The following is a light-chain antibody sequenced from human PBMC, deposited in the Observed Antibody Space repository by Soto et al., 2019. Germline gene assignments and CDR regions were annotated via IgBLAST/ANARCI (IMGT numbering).Light chain of an antibody. CDR2: DVS. CDR3: SSYRGSSTLDV. J-gene: IGLJ1*01. V-gene: IGLV2-14*03. CDR1: SSDVGGYNY. Sequence: QSALTQPASVSGSPGQSVTISCTGTSSDVGGYNYVSWYQQLPGKAPKLMIYDVSDRPSGVSNRFSASKSGNTASLTISGLQAEDEADYYCSSYRGSSTLDVFGTGTKLTVL.